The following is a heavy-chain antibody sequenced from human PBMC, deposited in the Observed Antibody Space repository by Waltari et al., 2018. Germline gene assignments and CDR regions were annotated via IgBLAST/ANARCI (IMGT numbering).Heavy chain of an antibody. CDR1: GFTFSSYG. Sequence: QVQLVESGGGVVQPGRSLRLSCAASGFTFSSYGMHWLRQAPGKGLEWVEVRWYDGSNKYYADSVKGRFTISRDNSKNTLYLQMNSLRAEDTAVYYCAGRQWLAKYGMDVWGQGTTVTVSS. V-gene: IGHV3-33*01. J-gene: IGHJ6*02. CDR3: AGRQWLAKYGMDV. CDR2: RWYDGSNK. D-gene: IGHD6-19*01.